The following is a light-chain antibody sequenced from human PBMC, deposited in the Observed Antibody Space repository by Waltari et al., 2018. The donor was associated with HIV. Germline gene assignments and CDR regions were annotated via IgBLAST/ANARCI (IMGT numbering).Light chain of an antibody. CDR1: QSISSD. CDR3: HQYNNWPPGYT. CDR2: DAS. Sequence: ETVMTQSTATLFVSPGETATLLCRASQSISSDLAWYQQKPGHAPRLLMYDASTRATGISARFSGSVSGTVFTLTISSLQSEDFSVYYFHQYNNWPPGYTFGQGTNLQIK. V-gene: IGKV3-15*01. J-gene: IGKJ2*01.